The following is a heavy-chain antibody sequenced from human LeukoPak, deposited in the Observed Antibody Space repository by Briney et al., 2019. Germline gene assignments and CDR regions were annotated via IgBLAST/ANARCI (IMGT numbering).Heavy chain of an antibody. V-gene: IGHV4-39*01. CDR2: IYYSGST. D-gene: IGHD6-13*01. J-gene: IGHJ4*02. CDR1: GGSISSSSYY. CDR3: ARGMDAAGTSYFDY. Sequence: PSETLSLTCTVSGGSISSSSYYWGWIRQPPGKGLEWIGSIYYSGSTYYNPSLKSRVTISVDTSKNQFSLKLSSVTAADTAVYYCARGMDAAGTSYFDYWGQGTLVTVSS.